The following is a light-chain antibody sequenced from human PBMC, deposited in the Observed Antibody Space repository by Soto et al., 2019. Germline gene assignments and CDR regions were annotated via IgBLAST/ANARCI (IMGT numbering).Light chain of an antibody. CDR1: QSVATN. CDR2: GAS. V-gene: IGKV3-15*01. Sequence: EAVLTQSPATLSVSPGERATLSCRASQSVATNLAWYQQRPGQAPRLLIYGASKRAIGLPTRFSGSGSGTEFTITITSLQSEEFAVYYCQQYNNWPQTFGQGTKVEIK. J-gene: IGKJ1*01. CDR3: QQYNNWPQT.